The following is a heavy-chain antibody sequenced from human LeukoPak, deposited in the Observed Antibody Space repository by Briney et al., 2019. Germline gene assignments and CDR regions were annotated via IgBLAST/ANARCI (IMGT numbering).Heavy chain of an antibody. CDR3: ARAQNYYDSSGYYYSFYFDY. Sequence: GGSLRLSCAASGFSFGNYGMHWVRQAPGKGLEWVAVIYSGGSTYYADSVKGRFTISRDNSKNTLYLQMNSLRAEDTAVYYCARAQNYYDSSGYYYSFYFDYWGQGTLVTVSS. CDR1: GFSFGNYG. J-gene: IGHJ4*02. D-gene: IGHD3-22*01. CDR2: IYSGGST. V-gene: IGHV3-66*01.